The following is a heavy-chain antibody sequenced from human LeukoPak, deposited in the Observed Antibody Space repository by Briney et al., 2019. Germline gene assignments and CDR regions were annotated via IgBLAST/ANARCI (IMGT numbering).Heavy chain of an antibody. J-gene: IGHJ5*02. CDR1: GFTFSSYS. CDR2: ISSSSTI. Sequence: GGSLRLSCAASGFTFSSYSMNWVRQAPGKGLEWVSYISSSSTIYYADSVKGRFTISRDNAKNSLYLQMNSLRAEDTAVYYCARDRSSSWANRINWFDPWGQGTLVTVSS. CDR3: ARDRSSSWANRINWFDP. V-gene: IGHV3-48*04. D-gene: IGHD6-13*01.